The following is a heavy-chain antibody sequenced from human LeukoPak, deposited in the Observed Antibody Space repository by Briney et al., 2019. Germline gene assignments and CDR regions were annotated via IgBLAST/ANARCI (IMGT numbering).Heavy chain of an antibody. V-gene: IGHV4-59*01. CDR3: ARKQSVY. CDR1: GDSINSYY. J-gene: IGHJ4*02. D-gene: IGHD1/OR15-1a*01. Sequence: SETLSLTCTVSGDSINSYYWTWIRQPPGKGLEWIGYIYYSGSTNYNPSLKSRVTISVDTSKNQFSLRLSSVTAADTAVYYCARKQSVYWGQGTLVTVSS. CDR2: IYYSGST.